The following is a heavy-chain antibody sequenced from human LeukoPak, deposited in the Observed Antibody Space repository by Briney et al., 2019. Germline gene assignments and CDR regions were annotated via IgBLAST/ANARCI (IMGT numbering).Heavy chain of an antibody. CDR3: VRDFKTGYC. J-gene: IGHJ4*02. CDR2: INSAGRNT. Sequence: GGSLRLSCAASGFTFNNYWMHWVRHGPGKGLVWVPGINSAGRNTNYADSVKGRFTISRDNATSTLYVKMNSLRAEDTGVYYCVRDFKTGYCWGQGTLVTAS. CDR1: GFTFNNYW. D-gene: IGHD3-9*01. V-gene: IGHV3-74*01.